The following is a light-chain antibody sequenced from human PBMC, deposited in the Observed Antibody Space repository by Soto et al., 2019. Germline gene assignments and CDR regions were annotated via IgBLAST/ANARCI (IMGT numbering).Light chain of an antibody. CDR1: QTITRY. Sequence: DIQMTQSPSSLSASVGDRVTITCRANQTITRYLNWYQQKPGTAPKLLIYAASSLQEGVPPRFRGSGSGTDFTLTISNLQPEDFAAYSCQQSFSFPVTFGQGTKLEIK. J-gene: IGKJ2*01. V-gene: IGKV1-39*01. CDR2: AAS. CDR3: QQSFSFPVT.